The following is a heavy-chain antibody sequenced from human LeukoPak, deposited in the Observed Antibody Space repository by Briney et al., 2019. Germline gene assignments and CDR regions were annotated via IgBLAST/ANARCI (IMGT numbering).Heavy chain of an antibody. D-gene: IGHD5-18*01. J-gene: IGHJ4*02. CDR2: ISQSGSDI. CDR1: GFSFSDFY. Sequence: GGSLRLSCAASGFSFSDFYMSWIRQAPGKGLEWISYISQSGSDINYADSVRGRFTVSRDNAKNSLYLQMNSLRAEDTAVYYCARTARVGDYWGQGTLVTVSS. CDR3: ARTARVGDY. V-gene: IGHV3-11*01.